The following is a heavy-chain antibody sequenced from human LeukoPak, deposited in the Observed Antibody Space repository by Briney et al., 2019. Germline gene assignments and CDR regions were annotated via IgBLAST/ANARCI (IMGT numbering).Heavy chain of an antibody. Sequence: GGSLRLSCAASGFTFSDYYMSWIRQAPGKGLEWVSYISSSGSTIYYADSVKGRFTISRDNAKNSLYLQMNSLRAEDTAVYYCASDDFWSGYLHSPGYWGQGTLVTVSS. J-gene: IGHJ4*02. CDR2: ISSSGSTI. CDR1: GFTFSDYY. V-gene: IGHV3-11*01. D-gene: IGHD3-3*01. CDR3: ASDDFWSGYLHSPGY.